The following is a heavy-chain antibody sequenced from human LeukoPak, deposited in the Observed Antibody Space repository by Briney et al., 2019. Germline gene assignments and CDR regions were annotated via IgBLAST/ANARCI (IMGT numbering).Heavy chain of an antibody. J-gene: IGHJ4*02. CDR2: IYCGGST. CDR3: ATDPETTLVVP. V-gene: IGHV3-53*01. D-gene: IGHD4-23*01. Sequence: GRSLRLSCAASRFSLTSNYMSSVLQAPGHELEWVSVIYCGGSTYYADSVKGRFTISRDNSKNPLYLQMNSLRAEDTAVYYCATDPETTLVVPWGQGTLVSVSS. CDR1: RFSLTSNY.